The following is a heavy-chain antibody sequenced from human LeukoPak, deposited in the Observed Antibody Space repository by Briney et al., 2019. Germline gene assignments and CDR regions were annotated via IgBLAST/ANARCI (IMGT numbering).Heavy chain of an antibody. CDR3: AKGDSSGWYPSFDY. V-gene: IGHV3-30*02. CDR1: GFTFSSYG. J-gene: IGHJ4*02. Sequence: PGGSLRLSCAASGFTFSSYGMHWVRQAPGKGLEWVAFIRYDGSNKYYADSVKGRFTTSRDNSKNTLYLQMNSLRAEDTAVYYCAKGDSSGWYPSFDYWGQGTLVTVSS. D-gene: IGHD6-19*01. CDR2: IRYDGSNK.